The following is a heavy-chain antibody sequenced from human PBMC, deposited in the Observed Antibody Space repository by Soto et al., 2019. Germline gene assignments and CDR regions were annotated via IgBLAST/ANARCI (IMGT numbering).Heavy chain of an antibody. V-gene: IGHV1-18*01. CDR2: ISAYNGNT. CDR1: GYTFTSYG. CDR3: ARGDIVVVPAEGFDP. Sequence: GASVKVSCKASGYTFTSYGISWVRQAPGQGLEWMGWISAYNGNTNYAQKLQGRVTMTTDTSTSTAYMELRSLRSDDTAVYYCARGDIVVVPAEGFDPWGQGTLVTVSS. D-gene: IGHD2-2*01. J-gene: IGHJ5*02.